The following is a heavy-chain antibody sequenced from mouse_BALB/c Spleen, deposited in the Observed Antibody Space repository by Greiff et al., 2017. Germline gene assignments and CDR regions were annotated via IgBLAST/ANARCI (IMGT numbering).Heavy chain of an antibody. J-gene: IGHJ4*01. CDR2: INPSSGYT. V-gene: IGHV1-4*01. CDR3: ASPYGNYLFAMDY. D-gene: IGHD2-10*02. CDR1: GYTFTSYT. Sequence: QVQLKESGAELARPGASVKMSCKASGYTFTSYTMHWVKQRPGQGLEWIGYINPSSGYTNYNQKFKDKATLTAGKSSSTAYMQLSSLTSEDSAVYYCASPYGNYLFAMDYWGQGTSVTVSS.